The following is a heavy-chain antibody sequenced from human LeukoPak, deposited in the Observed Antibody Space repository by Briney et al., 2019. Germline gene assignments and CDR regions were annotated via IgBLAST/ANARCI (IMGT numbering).Heavy chain of an antibody. D-gene: IGHD5-12*01. V-gene: IGHV3-23*01. CDR3: AKYRGYGDSYDS. CDR1: GFAFSRNA. CDR2: IGGSGGRT. Sequence: PGGSLRLSCAASGFAFSRNAMSWVRQAPGKGLEWVSSIGGSGGRTYYAASVKGRFTISRDTSKNTLYLQMNSLRAEDAAVYYCAKYRGYGDSYDSWGQGTLVTVSS. J-gene: IGHJ4*02.